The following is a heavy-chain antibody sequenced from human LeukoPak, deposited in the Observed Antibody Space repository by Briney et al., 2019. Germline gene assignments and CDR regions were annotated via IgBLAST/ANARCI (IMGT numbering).Heavy chain of an antibody. CDR1: GGTFSSYA. V-gene: IGHV1-69*13. Sequence: GASVEVSCKASGGTFSSYAISWVRQAPGQGLEWMGGIIPIFGTANYAQKFQGRVTITADESTSTAYMELSSLRSEDTAVYYCASLNYDSSGHHDYYYYGMDVWGQGTTVTVSS. J-gene: IGHJ6*02. CDR3: ASLNYDSSGHHDYYYYGMDV. CDR2: IIPIFGTA. D-gene: IGHD3-22*01.